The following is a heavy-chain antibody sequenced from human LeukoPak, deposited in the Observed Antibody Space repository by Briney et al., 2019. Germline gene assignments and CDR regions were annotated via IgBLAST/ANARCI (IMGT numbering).Heavy chain of an antibody. V-gene: IGHV1-69*04. CDR2: IIPILGIA. J-gene: IGHJ2*01. D-gene: IGHD6-13*01. CDR3: ATRTSSSWYIHDWYLDL. Sequence: ASVKVSCKASGGTFSSYAISWVRQAPGQGLEWMGRIIPILGIANYAQKFQGRVTITADKSTSTAYMELSSLRSEDTAVYYCATRTSSSWYIHDWYLDLWGRGTLVTVSS. CDR1: GGTFSSYA.